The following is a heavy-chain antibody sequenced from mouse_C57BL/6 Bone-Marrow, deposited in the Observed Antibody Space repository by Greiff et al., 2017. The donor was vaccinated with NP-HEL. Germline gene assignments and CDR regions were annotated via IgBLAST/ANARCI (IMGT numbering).Heavy chain of an antibody. J-gene: IGHJ4*01. Sequence: EVMLVESGGDLVKPGGSLKLSCAASGFTFSSYGMSWVRQTPDKRLEWVATISSGGSYTYYPDSVKGRFTISRDNAKNTLYLQMSSLKSEDTAMYYCARQETGSSHYYAMDYWGQGTSVTVSS. V-gene: IGHV5-6*01. D-gene: IGHD1-1*01. CDR2: ISSGGSYT. CDR3: ARQETGSSHYYAMDY. CDR1: GFTFSSYG.